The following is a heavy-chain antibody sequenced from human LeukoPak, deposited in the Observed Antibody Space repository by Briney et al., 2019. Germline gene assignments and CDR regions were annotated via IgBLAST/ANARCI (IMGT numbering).Heavy chain of an antibody. J-gene: IGHJ4*02. V-gene: IGHV4-4*07. D-gene: IGHD6-19*01. Sequence: SETLSLTCTLSGGSNSNYYWSWIRQPAGKGLEWIGRIYSSGSTNYNPSLKSRVTMSVDTSKNQFSLKLSSVTAADTAVYYCARGSSSGWYYFDYWGQGTLVTVSS. CDR1: GGSNSNYY. CDR3: ARGSSSGWYYFDY. CDR2: IYSSGST.